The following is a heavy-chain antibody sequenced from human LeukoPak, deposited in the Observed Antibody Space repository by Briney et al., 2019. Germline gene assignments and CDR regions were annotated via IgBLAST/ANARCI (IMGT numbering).Heavy chain of an antibody. V-gene: IGHV3-23*01. J-gene: IGHJ6*04. CDR3: AELGITMIGGV. D-gene: IGHD3-10*02. CDR1: GFTFSSYA. CDR2: ISGSGGRT. Sequence: GGSLRLSCAASGFTFSSYAMSWVRQAPGKGLEWVSSISGSGGRTYHADSVKGRFTISRDNSKNTLYLQMNSLRAEDTAVYYCAELGITMIGGVWGKGTTVTISS.